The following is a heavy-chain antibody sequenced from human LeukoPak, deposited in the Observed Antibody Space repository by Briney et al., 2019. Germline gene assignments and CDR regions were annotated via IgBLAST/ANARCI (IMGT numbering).Heavy chain of an antibody. V-gene: IGHV3-30*02. CDR2: IRHDGNNQ. Sequence: PGRSLRLSCAASGFTFSAHGMHWVCQAPGKGLEWVAYIRHDGNNQQYVDSVKGRFTISRDNSKNMLYLQMNSLRVEDTAVYYCAIDFWSGYSDYWGEGTLVTVSS. J-gene: IGHJ4*02. CDR1: GFTFSAHG. D-gene: IGHD3-3*01. CDR3: AIDFWSGYSDY.